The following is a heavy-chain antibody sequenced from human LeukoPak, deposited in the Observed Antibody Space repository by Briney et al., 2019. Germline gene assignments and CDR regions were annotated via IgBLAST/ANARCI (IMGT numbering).Heavy chain of an antibody. J-gene: IGHJ3*02. Sequence: SQTLSLTCAVYGGSFSGYYWSWIRQPPGKGLEWIGEINHSGSTNYNPSLKSRVTISVDKSKNQFSLKLNSVTAADTAVYYGAKSNGYGLIDIWGQGTMVTVSS. CDR1: GGSFSGYY. CDR2: INHSGST. CDR3: AKSNGYGLIDI. V-gene: IGHV4-34*01. D-gene: IGHD3-22*01.